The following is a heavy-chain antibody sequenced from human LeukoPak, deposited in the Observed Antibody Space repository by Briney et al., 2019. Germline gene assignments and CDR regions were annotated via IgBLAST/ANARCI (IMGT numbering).Heavy chain of an antibody. CDR2: ISTSSSTK. V-gene: IGHV3-48*04. CDR1: GFTFSTYS. CDR3: AREGTFGDYRASGDH. D-gene: IGHD2-21*02. J-gene: IGHJ4*02. Sequence: GGSLRLSCAASGFTFSTYSMNWVRQAPGKGLEWVSYISTSSSTKYYADSVKGRFIISRDNAKNSLYLQMNSVRAEDTAVYYCAREGTFGDYRASGDHWGQGALVTVSS.